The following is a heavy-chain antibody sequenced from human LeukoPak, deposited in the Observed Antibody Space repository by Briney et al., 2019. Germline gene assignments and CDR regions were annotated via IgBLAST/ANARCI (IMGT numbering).Heavy chain of an antibody. CDR3: ARDRSGYCSSTSCYTRYYYYYMNV. CDR2: ISAYNGNT. V-gene: IGHV1-18*01. J-gene: IGHJ6*03. CDR1: GYTFTSYG. D-gene: IGHD2-2*02. Sequence: GASVKVSCKASGYTFTSYGISWVRQAPGQGLEWMGWISAYNGNTNYAQRLQGRVTMTTDTSTSTAYMELRSLRSDDTAVYYCARDRSGYCSSTSCYTRYYYYYMNVWGKGTTVTVSS.